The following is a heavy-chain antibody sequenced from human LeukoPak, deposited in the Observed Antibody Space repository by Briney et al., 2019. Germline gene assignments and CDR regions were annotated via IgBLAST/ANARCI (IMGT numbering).Heavy chain of an antibody. D-gene: IGHD1-26*01. CDR3: VRDRELTY. CDR2: IYNSGST. Sequence: SETLSLTCTVSGGSISIYYWSWLRQPPGKGLEWIGYIYNSGSTIYNPSLRSRVTISVDTSKNQFSLKLNSVTAADTAVYYCVRDRELTYWSQGTLVTVSS. V-gene: IGHV4-59*01. CDR1: GGSISIYY. J-gene: IGHJ4*02.